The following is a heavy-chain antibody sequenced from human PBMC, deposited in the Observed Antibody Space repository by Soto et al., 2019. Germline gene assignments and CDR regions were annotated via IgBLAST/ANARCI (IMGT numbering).Heavy chain of an antibody. CDR2: INAGNGNT. D-gene: IGHD3-22*01. V-gene: IGHV1-3*01. CDR1: GYTFTSYA. CDR3: ARSGDSSGLDAFDI. Sequence: KVSCKASGYTFTSYAMHWVRQAPGQRLEWMGWINAGNGNTKYSQKFQGRVTITRDTSASTAYMELSSLRSEDTAVYYCARSGDSSGLDAFDIWGQGTMVTVSS. J-gene: IGHJ3*02.